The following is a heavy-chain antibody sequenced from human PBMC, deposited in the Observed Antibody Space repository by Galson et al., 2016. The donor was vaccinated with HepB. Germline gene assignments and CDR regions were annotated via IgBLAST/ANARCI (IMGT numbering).Heavy chain of an antibody. V-gene: IGHV1-2*02. CDR2: INPNSGGT. D-gene: IGHD5-12*01. CDR3: SRNGGGDAKWLRRGGVWYFGMDV. J-gene: IGHJ6*04. CDR1: GYTFTDYY. Sequence: SVKVSCKASGYTFTDYYMHWVRQAPGQGLEWMGWINPNSGGTNYAQMFQGRVTMTRDTSISTVYMELSRLRSDDTAVYYCSRNGGGDAKWLRRGGVWYFGMDVWGKGTTVTVSS.